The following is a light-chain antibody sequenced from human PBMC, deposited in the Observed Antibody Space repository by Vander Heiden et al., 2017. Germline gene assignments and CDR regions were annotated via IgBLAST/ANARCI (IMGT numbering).Light chain of an antibody. CDR2: QDS. J-gene: IGLJ2*01. V-gene: IGLV3-1*01. Sequence: SYELTQPPSLSVSPGQTAPLTCPGHKLGDKYACWYQQKQGQSPVLGIYQDSKRPAGIPERVSGSNSGNTATLTISGTQAMDEADYYCQAWDSRTVVFGGGTKLTVL. CDR3: QAWDSRTVV. CDR1: KLGDKY.